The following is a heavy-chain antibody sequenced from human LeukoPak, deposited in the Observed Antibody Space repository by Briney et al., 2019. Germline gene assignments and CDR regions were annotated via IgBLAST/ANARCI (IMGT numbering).Heavy chain of an antibody. J-gene: IGHJ4*02. CDR2: IIPIFGTA. CDR1: GGTFSSYA. D-gene: IGHD2-2*01. V-gene: IGHV1-69*05. Sequence: ASVKVSCKASGGTFSSYAISWVRQAPGQGLEWMGGIIPIFGTANYAQKFQGRVTMTRDTSISTAYMELSRLRSDDTAVYYCARDRRDIVLVPFDYWGQGTLVTVSS. CDR3: ARDRRDIVLVPFDY.